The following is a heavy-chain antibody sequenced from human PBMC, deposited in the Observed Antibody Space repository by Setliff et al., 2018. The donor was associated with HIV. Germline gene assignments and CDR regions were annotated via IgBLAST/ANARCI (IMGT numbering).Heavy chain of an antibody. Sequence: SETLSLTCAVYGGSISSYYWGWIRQPPGKGLEWIGHIYASGSTKYTPSLESRVTMSVDTSRTQFSLKLRSVTAADTAVYYFARVGASGVPSTMDYYYYMDVWGKGATVTVSS. CDR2: IYASGST. D-gene: IGHD3-10*01. V-gene: IGHV4-59*10. CDR3: ARVGASGVPSTMDYYYYMDV. CDR1: GGSISSYY. J-gene: IGHJ6*03.